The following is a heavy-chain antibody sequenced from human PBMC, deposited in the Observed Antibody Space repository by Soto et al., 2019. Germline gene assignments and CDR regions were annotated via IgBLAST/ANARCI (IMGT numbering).Heavy chain of an antibody. CDR1: GGSISSIYY. J-gene: IGHJ4*02. D-gene: IGHD7-27*01. V-gene: IGHV4-39*07. Sequence: SETLSLTCTVSGGSISSIYYWGWIRQPPGKGLEWIGSIYYSGSTNYNPSLKSRVTISVDTSKNQFSLKLSSVTAADTAVYYCARRWGRTFDYWGQGTLVTVS. CDR3: ARRWGRTFDY. CDR2: IYYSGST.